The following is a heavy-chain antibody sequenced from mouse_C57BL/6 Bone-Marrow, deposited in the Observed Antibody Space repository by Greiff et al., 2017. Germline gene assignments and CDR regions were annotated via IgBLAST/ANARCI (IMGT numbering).Heavy chain of an antibody. J-gene: IGHJ4*01. V-gene: IGHV1-54*01. CDR2: INPGGGGT. CDR1: GYAFTNYL. D-gene: IGHD2-4*01. Sequence: VQLQQSGAELVRPGTSVKVSCKASGYAFTNYLIAWVKQRPGQGLEWIGVINPGGGGTNYNEQFKGKATLTADKSSSTAYMQRSSLTSEDAAVYFCAIHYDDYAMDYWGQGTSVTVSA. CDR3: AIHYDDYAMDY.